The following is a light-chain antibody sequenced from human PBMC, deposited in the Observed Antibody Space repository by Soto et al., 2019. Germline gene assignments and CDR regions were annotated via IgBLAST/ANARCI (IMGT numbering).Light chain of an antibody. J-gene: IGKJ4*01. CDR3: MQALQSPLT. Sequence: DIVMTQSPLSLPVTPGEPASISCRSSQSLLYSNRYNYLDWYLQKPGQSPQLLIYLGSNRASGVPDRFSGSGSGTDFTLKISRVEAEDVGVYYCMQALQSPLTLGGGTKVEIK. CDR1: QSLLYSNRYNY. V-gene: IGKV2-28*01. CDR2: LGS.